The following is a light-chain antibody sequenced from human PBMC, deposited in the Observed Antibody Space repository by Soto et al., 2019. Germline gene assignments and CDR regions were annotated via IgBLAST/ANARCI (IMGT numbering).Light chain of an antibody. CDR3: QQYGSSVLT. CDR1: QSVSTNS. V-gene: IGKV3-20*01. CDR2: GAS. Sequence: EIVLTQSPDTLSLSPGERATLSCRASQSVSTNSLAWYQQKRGQAPRPLIYGASSRAPGTPARFSGSGSGTDFTLIISTLEPEDFAVYYCQQYGSSVLTFGGGTKVEIK. J-gene: IGKJ4*01.